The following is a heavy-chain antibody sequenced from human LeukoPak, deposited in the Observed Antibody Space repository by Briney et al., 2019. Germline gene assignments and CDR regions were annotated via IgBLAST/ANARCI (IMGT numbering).Heavy chain of an antibody. CDR2: IIHSGST. D-gene: IGHD3-10*01. V-gene: IGHV4-34*12. CDR1: GGSFSGYY. CDR3: ARQGSRPHYYYYYMDV. J-gene: IGHJ6*03. Sequence: PETLSLTCAVYGGSFSGYYWSWIRQPPGKGLEGIGGIIHSGSTNYNPSLKSRVTISVDTSKNPFSLKLSSVTAADTAVYYCARQGSRPHYYYYYMDVWGKEATVTVSS.